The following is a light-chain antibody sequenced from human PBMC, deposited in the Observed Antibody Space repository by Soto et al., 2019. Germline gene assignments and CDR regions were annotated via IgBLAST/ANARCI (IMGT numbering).Light chain of an antibody. CDR1: QSISSW. CDR3: QQYNSYPWT. CDR2: DAS. J-gene: IGKJ1*01. Sequence: DIQMTQSPSTLSASVGDRVTLTCRASQSISSWVAWHQQKPGEPPKVLIYDASRLESGVPSRFSGSGSGTECTLTISSLQPDDFATYYCQQYNSYPWTFGQGTKVDIK. V-gene: IGKV1-5*01.